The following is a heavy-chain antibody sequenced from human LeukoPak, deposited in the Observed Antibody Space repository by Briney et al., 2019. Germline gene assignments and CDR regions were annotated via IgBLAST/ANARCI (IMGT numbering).Heavy chain of an antibody. Sequence: PGGSLRLSCAASGFTFSSYAMSWVRQTPGRGLEWVSAISGSGGSTYHADSVKGRFTISRDNSKNTLYLQMNSLRAEDTAVYYCAKDLNYFDSSSSESYWGQGTQVTVSS. J-gene: IGHJ4*02. CDR1: GFTFSSYA. D-gene: IGHD3-22*01. CDR2: ISGSGGST. V-gene: IGHV3-23*01. CDR3: AKDLNYFDSSSSESY.